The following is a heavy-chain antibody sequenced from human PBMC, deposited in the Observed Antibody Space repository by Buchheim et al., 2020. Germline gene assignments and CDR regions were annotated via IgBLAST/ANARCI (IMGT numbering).Heavy chain of an antibody. CDR1: GASVSSGDFY. CDR2: IDKAGGT. V-gene: IGHV4-30-4*01. CDR3: ARQPGDVNFWRPTAFDN. D-gene: IGHD3-3*01. Sequence: LQESGPGLVKPSETLSLICTVSGASVSSGDFYWSWVRQAPGRGLEWIGYIDKAGGTFYKPSLRGRISLSTDTSKNEVSLQLTSVTAADTATYYCARQPGDVNFWRPTAFDNWGQG. J-gene: IGHJ4*02.